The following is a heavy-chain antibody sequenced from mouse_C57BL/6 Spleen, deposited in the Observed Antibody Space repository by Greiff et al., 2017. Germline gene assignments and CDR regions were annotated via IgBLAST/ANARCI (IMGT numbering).Heavy chain of an antibody. Sequence: VQLQQPGAELVKPGASVKLSCKASGYTFTSYWMHWVKQRPGQGLEWIGMIHPNSGSTNYNEKFKSKATLTVDKSSSTAYMQLSSLTSEYSAVYYCAMYDYDDYAMDYWGQGTSVTVSS. CDR2: IHPNSGST. CDR3: AMYDYDDYAMDY. D-gene: IGHD2-4*01. J-gene: IGHJ4*01. CDR1: GYTFTSYW. V-gene: IGHV1-64*01.